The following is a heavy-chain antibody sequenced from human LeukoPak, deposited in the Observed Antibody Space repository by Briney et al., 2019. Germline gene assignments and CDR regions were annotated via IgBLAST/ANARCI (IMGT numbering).Heavy chain of an antibody. J-gene: IGHJ4*02. V-gene: IGHV1-18*01. D-gene: IGHD3-3*01. CDR2: ISAYNGNT. CDR1: GYTFTSYG. Sequence: ASVKVSCKASGYTFTSYGISWVRQAPGQGLEWMGWISAYNGNTNYAQKLQGRVTMTTDTSTSTAYMELRSLRSDDTAVYYCARGGRGSPRITIFGVANNLFDYWGQGTLVTVSS. CDR3: ARGGRGSPRITIFGVANNLFDY.